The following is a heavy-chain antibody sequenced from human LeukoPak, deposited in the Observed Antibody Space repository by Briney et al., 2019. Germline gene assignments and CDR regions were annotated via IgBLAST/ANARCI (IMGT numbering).Heavy chain of an antibody. V-gene: IGHV3-33*08. CDR3: ARGGRSGSSYSTTDY. D-gene: IGHD1-26*01. J-gene: IGHJ4*02. CDR2: VWHDGINK. Sequence: GGSLRLSCAASGFSFNSDWMDWVRQAPGKGLEWVAIVWHDGINKYYADSVKGRFTISRDDSKSTVYLQMNSLRTEDTAVYYCARGGRSGSSYSTTDYWGQGTLVTVSS. CDR1: GFSFNSDW.